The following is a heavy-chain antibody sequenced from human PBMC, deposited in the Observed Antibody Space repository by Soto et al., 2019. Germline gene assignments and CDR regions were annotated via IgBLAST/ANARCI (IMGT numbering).Heavy chain of an antibody. D-gene: IGHD3-10*01. Sequence: QLQLQESGPGLVRPSETLSLTCTVSGGSISSFAYYWGWIRQPPGKGLEWIGTVYYNENTYYNPSLKSRSTTSVHTAKNQFSLNLRSVTAADTAIYFCARRERYYGSPGWFDPWGQGTLVTVSS. J-gene: IGHJ5*02. CDR1: GGSISSFAYY. CDR2: VYYNENT. CDR3: ARRERYYGSPGWFDP. V-gene: IGHV4-39*01.